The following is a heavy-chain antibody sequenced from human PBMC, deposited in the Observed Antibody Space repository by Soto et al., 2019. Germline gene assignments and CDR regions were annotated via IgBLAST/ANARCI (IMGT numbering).Heavy chain of an antibody. Sequence: GGSLRLSCAASGFTFSHYSMNWVRQAPGKGLEWVSYISGSSSSIYYADSVKGRFTISRDNAKNSLYLQMNSLSDDDTAVYYCARLPGEIFAYFHYGMDVWGQGTTVTVSS. D-gene: IGHD3-3*01. V-gene: IGHV3-48*02. CDR1: GFTFSHYS. J-gene: IGHJ6*02. CDR3: ARLPGEIFAYFHYGMDV. CDR2: ISGSSSSI.